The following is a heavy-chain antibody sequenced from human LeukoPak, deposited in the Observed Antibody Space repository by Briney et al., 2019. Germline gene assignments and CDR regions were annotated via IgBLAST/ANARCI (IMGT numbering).Heavy chain of an antibody. D-gene: IGHD3-16*02. CDR2: IWYDGSNR. CDR3: AKRHLIADRGLDY. V-gene: IGHV3-33*06. J-gene: IGHJ4*02. CDR1: GFTFSSYG. Sequence: QAGRSLRLSCAASGFTFSSYGMHWVRQAPGKGLEWVAVIWYDGSNRYYANSVKGRFTISRDNSKNTLYLQMNSLRAEDTALYYCAKRHLIADRGLDYWGQGTLVTVSS.